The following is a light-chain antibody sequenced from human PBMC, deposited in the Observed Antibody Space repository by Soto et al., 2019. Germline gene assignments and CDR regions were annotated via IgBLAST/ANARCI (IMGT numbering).Light chain of an antibody. V-gene: IGKV2-24*01. CDR1: QSLVHSDGNTY. CDR3: QQYSVWPLT. J-gene: IGKJ4*01. Sequence: DIVMTQTPLSSPVTLGQPASFSCRSSQSLVHSDGNTYLSWLQQRPGQPPRLLIFGASTRATGIPARFSGSGSEAEFALTISTLQSEDFAVYYCQQYSVWPLTFGGGTKVEIK. CDR2: GAS.